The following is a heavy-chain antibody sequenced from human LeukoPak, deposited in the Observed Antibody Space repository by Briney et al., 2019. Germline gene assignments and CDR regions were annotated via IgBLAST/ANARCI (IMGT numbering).Heavy chain of an antibody. D-gene: IGHD3-22*01. Sequence: PSETLTLPCTVSGGSISSYYWSWIRQPPGKGLEWLGYIHYSGSTYYNPSLKSRVTISVDTSKNQFSLKVTSVTAADTAVYYCARDRRAGQSGYWFDPWGQGTLVTVSS. CDR1: GGSISSYY. CDR3: ARDRRAGQSGYWFDP. J-gene: IGHJ5*02. V-gene: IGHV4-59*01. CDR2: IHYSGST.